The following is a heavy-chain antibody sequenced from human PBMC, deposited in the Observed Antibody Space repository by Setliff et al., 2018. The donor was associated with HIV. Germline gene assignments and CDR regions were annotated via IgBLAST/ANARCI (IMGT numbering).Heavy chain of an antibody. Sequence: ASVKVSCKASGYTFITYYMHWVRQAPGQGLEWMGIINPSGGSTNYAQKFQGRVTITRDTSTSTVYMELSSLRSEDTAVYYCARDHMSVGAWVGATSRGLFQHWGQGTLGTVSS. CDR2: INPSGGST. CDR3: ARDHMSVGAWVGATSRGLFQH. V-gene: IGHV1-46*01. J-gene: IGHJ1*01. D-gene: IGHD1-26*01. CDR1: GYTFITYY.